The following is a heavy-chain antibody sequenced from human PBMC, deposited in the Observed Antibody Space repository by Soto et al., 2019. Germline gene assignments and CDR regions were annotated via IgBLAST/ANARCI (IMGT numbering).Heavy chain of an antibody. V-gene: IGHV1-18*01. Sequence: ASVKVSCKASGYTFTSYGISWVRQAPGQGLEWMGWISAYNGNTNYAQKLQGRVTMTTDTSTSTAYMELRSLRSDDTAVYYCARVNCWSQRNHYYYYYYMDVWGKGTTVTVSS. CDR1: GYTFTSYG. J-gene: IGHJ6*03. D-gene: IGHD1-20*01. CDR3: ARVNCWSQRNHYYYYYYMDV. CDR2: ISAYNGNT.